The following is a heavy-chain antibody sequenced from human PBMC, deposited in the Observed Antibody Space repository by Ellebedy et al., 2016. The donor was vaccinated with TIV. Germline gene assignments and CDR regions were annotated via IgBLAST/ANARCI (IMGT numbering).Heavy chain of an antibody. CDR1: GASISSYY. CDR3: ASTPFSAGSGYHPHDY. Sequence: MPSETLSLTCTVSGASISSYYWSWIRQPPGKGLEWIGYIYYNENTNYNPSLKSRVTISVDTSKNQFSLNLNSLTAADTAVYFCASTPFSAGSGYHPHDYWGQGILVTVSS. J-gene: IGHJ4*02. CDR2: IYYNENT. D-gene: IGHD5-12*01. V-gene: IGHV4-59*08.